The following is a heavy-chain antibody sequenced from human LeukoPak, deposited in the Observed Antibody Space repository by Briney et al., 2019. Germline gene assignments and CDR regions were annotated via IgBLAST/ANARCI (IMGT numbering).Heavy chain of an antibody. CDR3: AKRLWESKGLDPFDI. CDR2: ISGSGGNT. D-gene: IGHD5-18*01. J-gene: IGHJ3*02. V-gene: IGHV3-23*01. CDR1: GFTFSSYA. Sequence: GGSLRLSCAASGFTFSSYAMTWVRQAPGKGLEWVSAISGSGGNTYYADSVKGRFTISRDNSKNTLYLQMNSLRAEDTAVYYCAKRLWESKGLDPFDIWGQGTMVTVSS.